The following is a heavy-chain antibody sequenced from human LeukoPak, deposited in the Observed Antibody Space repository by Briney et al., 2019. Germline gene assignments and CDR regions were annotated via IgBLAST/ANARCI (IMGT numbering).Heavy chain of an antibody. Sequence: GASVKVSCKTSGYTFIGHYIHWVRQAPGQGLEWMGWINPKNGGANYAPRSRGRVTLTRDRSTSTVYMELTRLTSDDTAVYYCARASFWESPVNWFDPWGQGTLVTVSS. J-gene: IGHJ5*02. CDR3: ARASFWESPVNWFDP. V-gene: IGHV1-2*07. CDR1: GYTFIGHY. D-gene: IGHD3-16*01. CDR2: INPKNGGA.